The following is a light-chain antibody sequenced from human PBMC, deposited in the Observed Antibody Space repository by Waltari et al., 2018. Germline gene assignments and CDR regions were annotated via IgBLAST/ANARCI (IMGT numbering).Light chain of an antibody. J-gene: IGKJ4*01. CDR3: QQYDISPLT. CDR2: GTF. Sequence: ELVLTQSPGPLSLSPGEGATLSCRTSQPIRTTYLAWYQQKPGQAPTLLFYGTFSRATGIPDRFTGSGSGTDFSLTISSLEPEDFATYYCQQYDISPLTFGGGTKVEIK. CDR1: QPIRTTY. V-gene: IGKV3-20*01.